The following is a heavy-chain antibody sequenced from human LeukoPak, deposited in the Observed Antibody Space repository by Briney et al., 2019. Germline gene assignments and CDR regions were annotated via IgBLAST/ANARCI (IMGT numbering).Heavy chain of an antibody. D-gene: IGHD6-19*01. CDR3: ARDDGWNYVDY. V-gene: IGHV1-8*01. CDR2: MNPNSGNT. Sequence: ASVKVSCKASGYTFTSYDINGVRQATGQGLEWMGWMNPNSGNTGYAQKFQGRVTMTRNTSISTAYMELSSLRSDDTAVYYCARDDGWNYVDYWGQGTLVTVSS. CDR1: GYTFTSYD. J-gene: IGHJ4*02.